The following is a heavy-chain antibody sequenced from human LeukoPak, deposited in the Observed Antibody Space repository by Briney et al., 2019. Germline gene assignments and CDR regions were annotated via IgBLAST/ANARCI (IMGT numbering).Heavy chain of an antibody. D-gene: IGHD3-22*01. Sequence: SVKVSCKASGYTFTSYGISWVRQAPGQGLEWMGGIIPIFGTANYAQKFQGRVTITADESTSTAYMELSSLRSEDTAVYYCARDREYYHDSSGYYSYNWFDPWGQGTLVTVSS. CDR1: GYTFTSYG. V-gene: IGHV1-69*13. CDR2: IIPIFGTA. CDR3: ARDREYYHDSSGYYSYNWFDP. J-gene: IGHJ5*02.